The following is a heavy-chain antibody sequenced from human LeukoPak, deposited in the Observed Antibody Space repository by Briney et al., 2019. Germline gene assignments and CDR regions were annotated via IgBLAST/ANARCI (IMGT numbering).Heavy chain of an antibody. Sequence: SETLSLTCTVSGGSISNYYWSWVRQPPGKGLEWIGYIYYSGSTNYNPSLKGRVTISVDTSKNQFSLKLSAVTAADTAVYYCARERSMVRGLSWFDPWGQGTLVTVSS. D-gene: IGHD3-10*01. CDR3: ARERSMVRGLSWFDP. V-gene: IGHV4-59*01. CDR1: GGSISNYY. CDR2: IYYSGST. J-gene: IGHJ5*02.